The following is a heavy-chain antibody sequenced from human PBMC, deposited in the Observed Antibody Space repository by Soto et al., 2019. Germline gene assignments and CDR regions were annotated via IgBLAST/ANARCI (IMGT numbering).Heavy chain of an antibody. J-gene: IGHJ4*02. CDR1: GGSISSSSYY. CDR3: ARGLLSDFWSAYRVYFDY. Sequence: PSETLSLTGTVSGGSISSSSYYWGWIRQPPAKGLEWIGSIYYSVSTYYNPSLKSLVTISVDTSKNQFSLKLSSVTAADRGVYSCARGLLSDFWSAYRVYFDYWGQGTLVTVSS. D-gene: IGHD3-3*01. V-gene: IGHV4-39*01. CDR2: IYYSVST.